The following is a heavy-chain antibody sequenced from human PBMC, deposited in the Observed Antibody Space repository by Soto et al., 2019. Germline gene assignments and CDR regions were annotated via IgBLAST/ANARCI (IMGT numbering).Heavy chain of an antibody. CDR3: ARTSYDSSGTAADP. CDR2: IYYSGST. CDR1: GGSISSHC. D-gene: IGHD3-22*01. V-gene: IGHV4-59*11. J-gene: IGHJ5*02. Sequence: SQTLRLTSTVAGGSISSHCWSWIRQHPGKGLEWIGYIYYSGSTYYNPSLKSRVTISVDTSKNQFSLKLSSVTAADTAVYFCARTSYDSSGTAADPWGQGTLVTVSS.